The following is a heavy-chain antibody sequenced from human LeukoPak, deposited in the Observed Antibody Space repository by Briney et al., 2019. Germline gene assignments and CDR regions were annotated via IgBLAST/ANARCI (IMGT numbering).Heavy chain of an antibody. V-gene: IGHV3-23*01. J-gene: IGHJ3*02. CDR2: ISGSGGST. Sequence: PGGSLRLSCAASGFTFSSYAMSWVRQAPGKGLEWVSAISGSGGSTYYADSVKGRFTISRDNSKNTLYLQMNSLRAEDTAVYYCAKSMVYDSSGYYGLSALDIWGQGTMVTVSS. CDR1: GFTFSSYA. D-gene: IGHD3-22*01. CDR3: AKSMVYDSSGYYGLSALDI.